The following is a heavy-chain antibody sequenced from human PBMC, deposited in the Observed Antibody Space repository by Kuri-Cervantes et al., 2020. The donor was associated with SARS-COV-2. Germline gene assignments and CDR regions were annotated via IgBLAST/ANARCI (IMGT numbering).Heavy chain of an antibody. CDR2: IIPILGIA. CDR1: GGTFSSYS. V-gene: IGHV1-69*04. Sequence: SVKVSCKASGGTFSSYSISWVRQAPGQGLEWMGRIIPILGIANYAQKFQGRVTITADESTSTAYVELSSLRPEDTAVYYCARDLGYSSGWYGLPSNWGQGTLVTVSS. J-gene: IGHJ4*02. D-gene: IGHD6-19*01. CDR3: ARDLGYSSGWYGLPSN.